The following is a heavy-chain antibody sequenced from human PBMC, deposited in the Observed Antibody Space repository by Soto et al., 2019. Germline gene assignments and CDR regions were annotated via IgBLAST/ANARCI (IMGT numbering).Heavy chain of an antibody. J-gene: IGHJ4*02. Sequence: GGSLRLSCAASGFIFSTYAIHWVRQAPGKGLEWVAVISYDGSNKYYADSVKGRFTISRDNSKNTLYLQMNSLRAEDTAVYYCASLREETVGAFFDYWGQGTLVTVSS. D-gene: IGHD1-26*01. CDR2: ISYDGSNK. CDR1: GFIFSTYA. CDR3: ASLREETVGAFFDY. V-gene: IGHV3-30-3*01.